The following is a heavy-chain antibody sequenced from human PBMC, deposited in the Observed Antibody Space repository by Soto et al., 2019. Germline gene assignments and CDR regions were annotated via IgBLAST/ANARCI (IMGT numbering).Heavy chain of an antibody. CDR2: ISGYNGDT. CDR1: GYTFTSYG. V-gene: IGHV1-18*01. J-gene: IGHJ4*02. D-gene: IGHD4-17*01. CDR3: ARDWVGDLAY. Sequence: QVQLVQSGGEVKQPGASVKVSCKTSGYTFTSYGISWVRQAPGQGLEWMGWISGYNGDTKYVQKFQGRVTLTTDTSTITAYMEVMSLRSDDTAVYYCARDWVGDLAYWGQGNLVTVAS.